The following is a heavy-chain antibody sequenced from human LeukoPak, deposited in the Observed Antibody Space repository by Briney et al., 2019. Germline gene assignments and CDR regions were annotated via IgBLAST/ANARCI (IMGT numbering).Heavy chain of an antibody. CDR2: ISAYSGNT. V-gene: IGHV1-18*01. D-gene: IGHD2-21*02. CDR3: ARDAVSTVTAGGIDY. Sequence: ASVKVSCKASGYTFTNYGISWVRQAPGQGLEWMAWISAYSGNTEYAQKVQGRVTMTTDTSTSTAYMELRNLISDDSAVYFCARDAVSTVTAGGIDYWGQGTLVTVSS. CDR1: GYTFTNYG. J-gene: IGHJ4*02.